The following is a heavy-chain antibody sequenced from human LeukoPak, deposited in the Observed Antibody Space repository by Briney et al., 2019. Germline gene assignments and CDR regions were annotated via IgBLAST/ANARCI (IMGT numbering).Heavy chain of an antibody. CDR2: LYSGGDT. V-gene: IGHV3-53*01. CDR1: GFTVGTKY. J-gene: IGHJ2*01. D-gene: IGHD3-10*01. CDR3: ARVGDHYHWNFDL. Sequence: GGSLRLSCAASGFTVGTKYMNWVRQAPGKGLEWVSILYSGGDTYYADSVKGRFTISRDNSRNTLSLQMNSLRVEGRAVYYCARVGDHYHWNFDLWGRGTLVTVSS.